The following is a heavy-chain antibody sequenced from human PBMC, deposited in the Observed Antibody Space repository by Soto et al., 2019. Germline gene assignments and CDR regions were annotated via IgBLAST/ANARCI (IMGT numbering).Heavy chain of an antibody. J-gene: IGHJ6*03. V-gene: IGHV1-24*01. CDR1: GYTLTELS. D-gene: IGHD2-2*01. Sequence: QVQLVQSGAEVKKPGASVKVSCKVSGYTLTELSMHWVRQAPGKGLEWMGGFDPEDGETIYAQKFQGRVTMTEDTATDTAYMELSSLRSEDTAVYYCATVVPAAHPYYYYYMDVWGKRTTVTVSS. CDR2: FDPEDGET. CDR3: ATVVPAAHPYYYYYMDV.